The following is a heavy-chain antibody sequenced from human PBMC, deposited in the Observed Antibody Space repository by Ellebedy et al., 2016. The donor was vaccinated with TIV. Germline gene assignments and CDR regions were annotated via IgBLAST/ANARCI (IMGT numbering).Heavy chain of an antibody. J-gene: IGHJ4*02. V-gene: IGHV3-30*18. Sequence: LSLTCAASGFTFSSYAMHWVRQAPGKGLEWVAVDDGNKNYYADSVKGRFTISRDDSKNTLYLQMNSLRPEDTAVYYCTKDRSYNTPYYFDYWGQGTLVTVSS. CDR2: DDGNKN. D-gene: IGHD1-1*01. CDR3: TKDRSYNTPYYFDY. CDR1: GFTFSSYA.